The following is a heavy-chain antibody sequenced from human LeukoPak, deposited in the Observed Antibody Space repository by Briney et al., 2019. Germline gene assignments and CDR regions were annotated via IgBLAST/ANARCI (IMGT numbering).Heavy chain of an antibody. V-gene: IGHV1-69*13. J-gene: IGHJ4*02. D-gene: IGHD2-2*02. CDR1: GGTFSSYA. CDR2: IIPIFGTA. Sequence: SVKVSCKASGGTFSSYAISWVRQAPGQGLEWMGGIIPIFGTANYAQKFQGRVTITADESTSTAYMELSSLRSEDTAVYYCARTDCSSTSCYSPFDYWGQGTLVTVSS. CDR3: ARTDCSSTSCYSPFDY.